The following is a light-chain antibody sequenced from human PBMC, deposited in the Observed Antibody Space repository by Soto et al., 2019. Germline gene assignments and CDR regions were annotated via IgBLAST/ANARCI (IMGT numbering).Light chain of an antibody. CDR2: DAS. CDR1: QSISTW. Sequence: DIQMTQSPSTLSASLGDRVTITCRASQSISTWWAWYQQKPGKAPKLLIYDASNLESGVPSRFSGRGSGTEFTLTISSLQPDDFASFYCHQYNSYSWTFGQGTKVDIK. J-gene: IGKJ1*01. V-gene: IGKV1-5*01. CDR3: HQYNSYSWT.